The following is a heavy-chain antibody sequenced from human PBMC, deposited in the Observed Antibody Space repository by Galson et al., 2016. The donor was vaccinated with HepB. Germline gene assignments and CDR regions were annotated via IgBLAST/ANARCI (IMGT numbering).Heavy chain of an antibody. J-gene: IGHJ1*01. V-gene: IGHV5-51*01. D-gene: IGHD1-26*01. CDR1: GYNFAGYW. CDR3: ARQLGWSKQGGYFQN. CDR2: ISPRDSDT. Sequence: QSGAEVKQPGESLKISCKVSGYNFAGYWIGWVRQMPGKGLEWMGIISPRDSDTRYSPSFRGQVTISADKSITTAYLQWSSLKASDTAMYYCARQLGWSKQGGYFQNWGQGTLVTVSS.